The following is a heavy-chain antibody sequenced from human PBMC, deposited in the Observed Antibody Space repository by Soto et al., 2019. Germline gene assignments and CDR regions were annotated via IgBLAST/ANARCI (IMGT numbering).Heavy chain of an antibody. CDR2: IDPSDSYT. J-gene: IGHJ6*02. CDR3: ARARIASGGDYYYYYGMDF. Sequence: PGESLKISCKGSGYSFTSYWISWVRQMPGKGLEWMGRIDPSDSYTNYSPSFQGHVTISADKSISTAYLQWSSLKASDTAMYYCARARIASGGDYYYYYGMDFWGQGTTVTVSS. V-gene: IGHV5-10-1*01. CDR1: GYSFTSYW. D-gene: IGHD5-12*01.